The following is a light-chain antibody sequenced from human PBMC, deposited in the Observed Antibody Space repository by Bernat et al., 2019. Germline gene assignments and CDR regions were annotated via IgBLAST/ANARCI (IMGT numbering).Light chain of an antibody. CDR2: ATS. V-gene: IGKV1-8*01. CDR3: QQYYSNPQA. Sequence: AIRMTQSPSSFSASTGDRVTITCRASQGVSSYLAWYQQKPGKAPKLLIYATSTLQSGVPSRFSGSGSGTDFTLTISCLQSEDFATYYCQQYYSNPQAFGRGTRVEVK. CDR1: QGVSSY. J-gene: IGKJ1*01.